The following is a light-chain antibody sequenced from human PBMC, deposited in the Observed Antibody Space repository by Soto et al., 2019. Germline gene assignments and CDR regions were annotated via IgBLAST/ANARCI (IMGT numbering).Light chain of an antibody. CDR2: GAS. V-gene: IGKV3-20*01. CDR3: HQYGSSPTT. J-gene: IGKJ1*01. Sequence: EIVLTQSPGTLSLSPGERATLSCRASQSVSSSYLAWYQQKPGQAPRLLIYGASSRATGIPDRFSCSGSGTDFTLTISRLEPEDFAGYYCHQYGSSPTTFGQGTKVEIK. CDR1: QSVSSSY.